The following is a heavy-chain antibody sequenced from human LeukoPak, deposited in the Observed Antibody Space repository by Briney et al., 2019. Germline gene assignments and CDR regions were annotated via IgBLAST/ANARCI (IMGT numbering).Heavy chain of an antibody. CDR1: GFTVSSNY. CDR3: ARNKVAQVDTAMVNYYGMDV. CDR2: IYSGGST. V-gene: IGHV3-53*04. D-gene: IGHD5-18*01. Sequence: GGSLRLSCAASGFTVSSNYMSWVRQAPGKGLEWVSVIYSGGSTYYADSVKGRFTISRHNSKNTLYLQMNSLRAEDTAVYYCARNKVAQVDTAMVNYYGMDVWGQGTTVTVSS. J-gene: IGHJ6*02.